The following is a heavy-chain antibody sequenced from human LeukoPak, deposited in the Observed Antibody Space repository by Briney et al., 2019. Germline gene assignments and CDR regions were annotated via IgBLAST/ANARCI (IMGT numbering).Heavy chain of an antibody. D-gene: IGHD2-21*02. CDR3: ARQTHVVVTAIGEYYFDY. CDR2: IWYDGSNK. CDR1: GFSFSNYG. Sequence: PGGSLRLSCAASGFSFSNYGMHWVRQAPGKGLEWVAVIWYDGSNKYYADSVKGRFTISRDNSKNTLYLQMNSLRAEDTAVYYCARQTHVVVTAIGEYYFDYWGQGTLVTVSS. V-gene: IGHV3-33*01. J-gene: IGHJ4*02.